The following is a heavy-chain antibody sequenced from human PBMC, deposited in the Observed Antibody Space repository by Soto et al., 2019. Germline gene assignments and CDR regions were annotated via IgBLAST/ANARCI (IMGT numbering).Heavy chain of an antibody. V-gene: IGHV3-21*01. J-gene: IGHJ3*02. D-gene: IGHD3-3*01. CDR1: GFTFSSYS. CDR3: ASAKNYDFWSGYDAFDI. CDR2: ISSSSSYI. Sequence: PGGALRLSCAASGFTFSSYSMNWVRQAPGKGLEWVSSISSSSSYIYYADSVKGRFTISRDNAKNSLYLQMNSLRAEDTAVYYCASAKNYDFWSGYDAFDIWRQGTMVTV.